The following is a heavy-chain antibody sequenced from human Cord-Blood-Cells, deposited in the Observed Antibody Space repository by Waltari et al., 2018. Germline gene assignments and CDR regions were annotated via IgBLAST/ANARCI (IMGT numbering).Heavy chain of an antibody. D-gene: IGHD7-27*01. J-gene: IGHJ4*02. Sequence: QVQLVESGGGLVKPGGSLRLSCAASGFTFSDYYIRWHRQAPGKGLEWVSYISSSSSYTNYADSVKGRFTISRDNAKNSLYLQMNSLRAEDTAVYYCARLGMGVQSFDYWGQGTLVTVSS. CDR3: ARLGMGVQSFDY. CDR2: ISSSSSYT. CDR1: GFTFSDYY. V-gene: IGHV3-11*05.